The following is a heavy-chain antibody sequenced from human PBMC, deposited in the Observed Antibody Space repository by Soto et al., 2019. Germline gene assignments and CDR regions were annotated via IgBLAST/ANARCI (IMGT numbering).Heavy chain of an antibody. CDR2: IRKKANSYTT. J-gene: IGHJ6*02. V-gene: IGHV3-72*01. Sequence: EVQLVESGGGLVQPGGSLRLSCAASGFTFSDHYMDWVRQAPGKGLERVGRIRKKANSYTTDYAASVKGRFTISRDDSKNSLYLQMNSLKTEDTAVYYCTRVTRTSVTTYLDVWGQGTTVTVSS. D-gene: IGHD4-17*01. CDR1: GFTFSDHY. CDR3: TRVTRTSVTTYLDV.